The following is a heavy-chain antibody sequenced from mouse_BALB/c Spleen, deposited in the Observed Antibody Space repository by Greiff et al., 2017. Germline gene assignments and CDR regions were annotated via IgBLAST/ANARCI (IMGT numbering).Heavy chain of an antibody. CDR2: IRSKSNNYAT. D-gene: IGHD1-1*01. CDR3: VRQLRYFDY. Sequence: DAGGGLVQPKGSLKLSCAASGFTFNTYAMNWVRQAPGKGLEWVARIRSKSNNYATYYADSVKDRFTISRDDSQSMLYLQMNNLKTEDTAMYYCVRQLRYFDYWGQGTTLTVSS. V-gene: IGHV10-1*02. J-gene: IGHJ2*01. CDR1: GFTFNTYA.